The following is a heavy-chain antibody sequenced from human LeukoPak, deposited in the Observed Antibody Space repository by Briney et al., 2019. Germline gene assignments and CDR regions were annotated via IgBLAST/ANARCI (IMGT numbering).Heavy chain of an antibody. V-gene: IGHV5-51*01. D-gene: IGHD1/OR15-1a*01. Sequence: GESLKISCKGSGDSFSNYWIAWVRQLPGKGLEWMGIIYAGDSHTKYSPSFQGQVTISVDRSISTAYLQWSSLEASDTAMYYCARSIIGTRSKFDYWGQGTLVTVSS. CDR2: IYAGDSHT. J-gene: IGHJ4*02. CDR3: ARSIIGTRSKFDY. CDR1: GDSFSNYW.